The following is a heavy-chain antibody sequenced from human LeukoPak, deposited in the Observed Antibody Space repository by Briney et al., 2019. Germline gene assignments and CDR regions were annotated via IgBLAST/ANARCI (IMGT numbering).Heavy chain of an antibody. Sequence: SETLSLTCTVSGGSISSHYWSWIRQPPGKGLEGIGYIYYSASTNYNPSLKSRVTISVDTSKNQFSLKLSSVTAADTAVYYCASGYYGSGSYPFDYWGQGTLVTVSS. D-gene: IGHD3-10*01. J-gene: IGHJ4*02. CDR3: ASGYYGSGSYPFDY. CDR2: IYYSAST. V-gene: IGHV4-59*11. CDR1: GGSISSHY.